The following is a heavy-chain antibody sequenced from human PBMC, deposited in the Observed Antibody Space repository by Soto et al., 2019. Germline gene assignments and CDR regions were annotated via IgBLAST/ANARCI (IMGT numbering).Heavy chain of an antibody. J-gene: IGHJ6*03. D-gene: IGHD2-2*01. CDR3: ARGNCSSTSCSMDV. V-gene: IGHV4-34*01. Sequence: PSETLSLTCAVYGGSFSGYYWSWIRQPPGKGLEWIGEINHSGSTNYNPSLKSRVTISVDTSKNQFSLKLSSVTAADTAVYYCARGNCSSTSCSMDVWGKGTTVTVSS. CDR1: GGSFSGYY. CDR2: INHSGST.